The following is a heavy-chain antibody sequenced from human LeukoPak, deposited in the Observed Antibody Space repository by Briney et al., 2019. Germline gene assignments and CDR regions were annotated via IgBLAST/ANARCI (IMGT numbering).Heavy chain of an antibody. CDR2: ISSSSSYI. CDR1: GFTFSSYS. CDR3: AKSGRDGYNLDY. Sequence: GGSLRLSCAASGFTFSSYSMNWVRQAPGKGLEWVSSISSSSSYIYYADSVKGRFTISRDNAKNSLYLQMNSLRAEDTAVYYCAKSGRDGYNLDYWGQGTLVTVSS. V-gene: IGHV3-21*01. D-gene: IGHD5-24*01. J-gene: IGHJ4*02.